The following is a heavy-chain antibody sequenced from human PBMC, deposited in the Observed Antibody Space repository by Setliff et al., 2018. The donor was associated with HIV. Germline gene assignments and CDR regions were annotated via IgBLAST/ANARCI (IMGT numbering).Heavy chain of an antibody. CDR1: GFTFSNYA. V-gene: IGHV3-23*01. D-gene: IGHD3-22*01. CDR3: ASGYHYDTSGNFDLPFGY. Sequence: PGGSLRLSCVASGFTFSNYAMNWVRQAPGKGLEWVSGITQTGDNTYYADSVKGRFVISRDNSKNTLYLQVSSLRADDSAVYYCASGYHYDTSGNFDLPFGYWGQGTLVTVSS. J-gene: IGHJ4*02. CDR2: ITQTGDNT.